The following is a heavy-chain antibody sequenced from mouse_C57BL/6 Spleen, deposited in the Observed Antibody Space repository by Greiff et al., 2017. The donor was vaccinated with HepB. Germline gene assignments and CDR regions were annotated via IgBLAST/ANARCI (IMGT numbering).Heavy chain of an antibody. J-gene: IGHJ4*01. Sequence: QVQLQQSGAELARPGASVKMSCKASGYTFTSYTMHWVKQRPGQGLEWIGYINPSSGYTKYNQKFKDKATLTADKSSSTAYMQLSSLTSEDSAVYYGTRWLLQDYYAMDYWGKGTSVTVSS. D-gene: IGHD2-3*01. CDR1: GYTFTSYT. CDR2: INPSSGYT. V-gene: IGHV1-4*01. CDR3: TRWLLQDYYAMDY.